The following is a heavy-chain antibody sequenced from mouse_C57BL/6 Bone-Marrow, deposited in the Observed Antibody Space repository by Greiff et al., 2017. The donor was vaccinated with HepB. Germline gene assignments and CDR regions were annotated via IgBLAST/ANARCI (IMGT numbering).Heavy chain of an antibody. CDR2: ISSGGSYT. D-gene: IGHD2-4*01. Sequence: EVHLVESGGDLVKPGGSLKLSCAASGFTFSSYGMSWVRQTPDKRLEWVATISSGGSYTYYPDSVKGRFTISRDNAKNTLYLQMISLKSEDTAMYYWARHGIYYDYLDYWGQGTAVTVSS. CDR3: ARHGIYYDYLDY. V-gene: IGHV5-6*01. CDR1: GFTFSSYG. J-gene: IGHJ4*01.